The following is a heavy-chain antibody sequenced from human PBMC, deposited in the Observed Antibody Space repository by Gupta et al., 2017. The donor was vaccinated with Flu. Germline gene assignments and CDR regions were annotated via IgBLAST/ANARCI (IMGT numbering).Heavy chain of an antibody. D-gene: IGHD6-13*01. CDR2: ISGSGGST. V-gene: IGHV3-23*01. Sequence: EVQLLESGGGLVQPGGSLRLSCAASGFTFSSYAMSWVRQAPGKGLEWVSAISGSGGSTYYADSVKGRFTISRDNSKNTLYLQMNSLRAEDTAVYYCAKDPDPSYSSSWYGSPRENRYFDYWGQGTLVTVSS. J-gene: IGHJ4*02. CDR1: GFTFSSYA. CDR3: AKDPDPSYSSSWYGSPRENRYFDY.